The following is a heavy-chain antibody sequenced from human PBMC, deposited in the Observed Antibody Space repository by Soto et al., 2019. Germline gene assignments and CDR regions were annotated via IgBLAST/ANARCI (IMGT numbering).Heavy chain of an antibody. J-gene: IGHJ5*02. CDR1: GGTFSSYA. V-gene: IGHV1-69*01. D-gene: IGHD2-2*01. Sequence: VQLVQSGAEVKKPGSSVKVSCTASGGTFSSYAISWVRQAPGQGLEWMGGIIPIFGTANYAQKFQGRVTSTADESTSTAYMELSSLRSEDTAVYYCARGGDIVVVPAATNNWFDPWGQGTLVTVSS. CDR3: ARGGDIVVVPAATNNWFDP. CDR2: IIPIFGTA.